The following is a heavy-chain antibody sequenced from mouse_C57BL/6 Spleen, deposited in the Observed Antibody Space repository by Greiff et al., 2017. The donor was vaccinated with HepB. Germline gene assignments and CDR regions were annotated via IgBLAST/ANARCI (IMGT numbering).Heavy chain of an antibody. CDR2: IDPSSGYT. D-gene: IGHD2-4*01. Sequence: QVQLQQSGAELAKPGASVKLSCKASGYTFTSYWMHWVKQRPGQGLEWIGYIDPSSGYTKYNQKFKDKATLTADKSSSTAYMQLSSLTYEDSAVYYCATYDYGKEFAYWGQGTLVTVSA. CDR1: GYTFTSYW. V-gene: IGHV1-7*01. J-gene: IGHJ3*01. CDR3: ATYDYGKEFAY.